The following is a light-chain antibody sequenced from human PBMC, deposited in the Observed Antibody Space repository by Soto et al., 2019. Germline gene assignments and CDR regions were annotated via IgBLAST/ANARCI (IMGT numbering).Light chain of an antibody. CDR1: QSVISSY. CDR3: QQYGSSPPIT. CDR2: GAP. J-gene: IGKJ5*01. V-gene: IGKV3-20*01. Sequence: DIVLPQSPGTLSLSQGERATLSCRAIQSVISSYLGWYQQKPGQAPRLLIYGAPSRATGIPDRLSGSGSGTDFTLTISRPEPEDFAVYYCQQYGSSPPITCGQGTLLESK.